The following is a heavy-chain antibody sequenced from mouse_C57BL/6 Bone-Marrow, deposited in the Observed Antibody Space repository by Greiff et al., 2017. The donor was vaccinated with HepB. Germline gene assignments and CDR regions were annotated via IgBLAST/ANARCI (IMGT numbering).Heavy chain of an antibody. CDR2: ILPGSGST. CDR3: ARRRDYYGSPYWYFDV. J-gene: IGHJ1*03. CDR1: GYTFTGYW. Sequence: QVQLKESGAELMKPGASVKLSCKATGYTFTGYWIEWVKQRPGHGLEWIGEILPGSGSTNYNEKFKGKATFTADTSSNTAYMQLSSLTTEDSAIYYCARRRDYYGSPYWYFDVWGTGTTVTVSS. D-gene: IGHD1-1*01. V-gene: IGHV1-9*01.